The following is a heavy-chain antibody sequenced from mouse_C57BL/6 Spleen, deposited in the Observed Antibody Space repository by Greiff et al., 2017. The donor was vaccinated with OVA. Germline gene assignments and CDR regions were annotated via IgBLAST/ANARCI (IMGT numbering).Heavy chain of an antibody. D-gene: IGHD1-1*01. J-gene: IGHJ1*03. Sequence: EVKLVESGGGLVQPGGSLKLSCAASGFTFSDYYMSWVRQTPEKRLEWVAYISNGGGSTYYPDTVKGRFTISRDNAKNTLYLQMSRLKSEDTAMYYCARSSTTVAWYFDVWGTGTTVTVSS. CDR3: ARSSTTVAWYFDV. V-gene: IGHV5-12*01. CDR1: GFTFSDYY. CDR2: ISNGGGST.